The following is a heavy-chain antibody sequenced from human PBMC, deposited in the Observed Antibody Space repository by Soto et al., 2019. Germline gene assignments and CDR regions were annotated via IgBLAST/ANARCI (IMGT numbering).Heavy chain of an antibody. CDR2: IYAGGST. V-gene: IGHV4-61*01. CDR1: GDSIRSGSHY. D-gene: IGHD1-26*01. CDR3: ARALRSRDGFDF. Sequence: QLQLQESGPGPLKPSETLSLTCFVSGDSIRSGSHYWSWIRQPPGNRLEWSGNIYAGGSTFYNPSLSSILIISLDSSKNPFSHILTSVTAADAAVYYCARALRSRDGFDFWGQGTLVTVSS. J-gene: IGHJ4*02.